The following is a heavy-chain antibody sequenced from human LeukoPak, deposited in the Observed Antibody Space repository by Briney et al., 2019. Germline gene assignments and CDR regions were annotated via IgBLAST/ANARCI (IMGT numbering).Heavy chain of an antibody. J-gene: IGHJ4*02. CDR1: GFTFNSNV. CDR3: ARDRGTGWYHLDY. CDR2: ISYDGSDK. Sequence: GGSLRLSCVASGFTFNSNVMHWVRQAPAKGLEWVAVISYDGSDKYYADSVKGRFTISRVNSRNTLYLQMTSLRAEDTAVYYCARDRGTGWYHLDYWGQGTLVTVSS. D-gene: IGHD6-19*01. V-gene: IGHV3-30-3*01.